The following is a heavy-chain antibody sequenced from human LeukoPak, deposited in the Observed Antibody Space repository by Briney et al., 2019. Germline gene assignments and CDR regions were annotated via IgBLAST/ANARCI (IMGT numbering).Heavy chain of an antibody. J-gene: IGHJ3*02. CDR1: GGSISSSNW. Sequence: SETLSLTCAVSGGSISSSNWWSWVRQPPGKGLEWIGEIYHSGSTNYNPSLKSRVTISVDKSKNQFSLKLSSVTAADTAVYYCASGTKGYSSGYYVFDIWGQGTMVTVSS. D-gene: IGHD5-18*01. V-gene: IGHV4-4*02. CDR2: IYHSGST. CDR3: ASGTKGYSSGYYVFDI.